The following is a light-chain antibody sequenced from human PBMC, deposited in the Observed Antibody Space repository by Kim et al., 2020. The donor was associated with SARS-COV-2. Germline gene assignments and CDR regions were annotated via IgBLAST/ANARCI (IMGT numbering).Light chain of an antibody. Sequence: QKVTISCSGSSSNIGSNSVCWYQHLPGAAPKLLIDDNDKRPSGIPDRFSGSNSGTSATLGITGLQTGDEADYYCGAWDNSLTAVVFGGGTQLTVL. J-gene: IGLJ2*01. CDR1: SSNIGSNS. CDR3: GAWDNSLTAVV. CDR2: DND. V-gene: IGLV1-51*01.